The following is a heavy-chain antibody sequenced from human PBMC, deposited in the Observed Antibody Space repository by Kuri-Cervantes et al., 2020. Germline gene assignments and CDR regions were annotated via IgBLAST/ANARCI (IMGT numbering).Heavy chain of an antibody. V-gene: IGHV3-9*01. D-gene: IGHD3-22*01. CDR1: GFTFDDYA. CDR3: ARGYPYDISGN. J-gene: IGHJ4*02. Sequence: SLKISCAASGFTFDDYAMYWVRQAPGKGLEWVSGISWNSGNIGYADSVKGRFTISRDNAKNSLYLQMNSLRVEDTAVYYCARGYPYDISGNWGQGTLVTVSS. CDR2: ISWNSGNI.